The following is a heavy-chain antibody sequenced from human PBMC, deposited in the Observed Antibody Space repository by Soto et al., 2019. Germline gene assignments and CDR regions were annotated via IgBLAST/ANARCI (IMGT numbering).Heavy chain of an antibody. CDR2: IYWDDAK. V-gene: IGHV2-5*02. CDR1: GFSLSTSGVG. D-gene: IGHD3-22*01. Sequence: QITLKESGPTLVKPTQTLTLTCTFSGFSLSTSGVGVGWIRQPPGRALECLAPIYWDDAKRYSPSLKSRLTITKDASKNQVVLTMTNMDPVDTATDYWAHYDSNDAFDIWGQGTMVAVS. CDR3: AHYDSNDAFDI. J-gene: IGHJ3*02.